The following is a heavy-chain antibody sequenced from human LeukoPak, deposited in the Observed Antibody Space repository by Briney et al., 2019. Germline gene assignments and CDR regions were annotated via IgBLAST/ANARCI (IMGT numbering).Heavy chain of an antibody. CDR3: AKRGLGSSSLFRVFDY. CDR1: GFTFSSYS. J-gene: IGHJ4*02. Sequence: GGSLRLSCAASGFTFSSYSMNWVRQAPGKGLEWVSSISSSSSYIYYADSVKGRFTISRDNAKNSLYLQMNSLRAEGTAVYYCAKRGLGSSSLFRVFDYWGQGTLVTVSS. CDR2: ISSSSSYI. V-gene: IGHV3-21*04. D-gene: IGHD6-6*01.